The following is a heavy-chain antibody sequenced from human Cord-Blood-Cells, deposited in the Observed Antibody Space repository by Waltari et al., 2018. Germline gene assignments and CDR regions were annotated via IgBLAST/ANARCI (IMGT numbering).Heavy chain of an antibody. J-gene: IGHJ4*02. CDR2: IYSGGST. D-gene: IGHD6-19*01. CDR1: GFTFISNY. Sequence: EVQLVASGGGLIQPGGSLRLSCAASGFTFISNYMSCVRQAPGKGLEWVSVIYSGGSTYYADSVKGRFTISRDNSKNTLYLQMNSLRAEDTAVYYCASTEGQWLGYFDYWGQGTLVTVSS. V-gene: IGHV3-53*01. CDR3: ASTEGQWLGYFDY.